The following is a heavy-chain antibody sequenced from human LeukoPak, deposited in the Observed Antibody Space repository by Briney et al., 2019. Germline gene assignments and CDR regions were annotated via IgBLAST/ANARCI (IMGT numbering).Heavy chain of an antibody. Sequence: GGSLRLSCAASGFTFSSYAMSWVRQAPGKGLEWVSAISGSGGSTYYADSVKGPFTISRDNSKNTLYLQMNSLRAEDTAVYYCAKDCGEGGGLPLCYWGQGTLVTVSS. CDR1: GFTFSSYA. CDR3: AKDCGEGGGLPLCY. CDR2: ISGSGGST. V-gene: IGHV3-23*01. D-gene: IGHD2-21*01. J-gene: IGHJ4*02.